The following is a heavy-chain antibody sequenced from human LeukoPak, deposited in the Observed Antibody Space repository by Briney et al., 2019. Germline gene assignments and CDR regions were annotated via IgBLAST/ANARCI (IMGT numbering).Heavy chain of an antibody. CDR2: IKQDGSEK. V-gene: IGHV3-7*03. CDR1: GFTFSSYW. J-gene: IGHJ4*02. Sequence: GGSLRLSCAASGFTFSSYWMSWVRQAPGKGLEWVANIKQDGSEKYYVDSVKGRFTISRDNSKNTLYLQVNSLRAEDTAVYYCAKIPNLRHIDYWGQGTLVTVSS. CDR3: AKIPNLRHIDY. D-gene: IGHD2-21*01.